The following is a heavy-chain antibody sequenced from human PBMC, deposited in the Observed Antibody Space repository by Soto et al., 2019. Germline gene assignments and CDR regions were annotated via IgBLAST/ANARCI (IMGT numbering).Heavy chain of an antibody. Sequence: QVQLVQSGAEVKKPGSSVKVSCKASGGTFSSYAISWVRQAPGQGLEWMGGIIPIFGTANYAQKFQGRVTITADESTSTAYMELSSLRSEDTAVYYCARSYYYGSGSYVPRYFDYWGQGTLVTVSS. CDR2: IIPIFGTA. CDR3: ARSYYYGSGSYVPRYFDY. J-gene: IGHJ4*02. D-gene: IGHD3-10*01. V-gene: IGHV1-69*01. CDR1: GGTFSSYA.